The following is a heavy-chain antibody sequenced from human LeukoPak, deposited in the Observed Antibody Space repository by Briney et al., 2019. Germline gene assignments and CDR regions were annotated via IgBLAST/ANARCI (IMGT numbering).Heavy chain of an antibody. J-gene: IGHJ3*02. Sequence: SETLSLTCTVSGGSISSYYWSWIRQPPGKGLEWIGYIYYSGSTNYNPSLKSRVTISVDTSKNQFSLKLSSVTAADTAVYYCARGVWGSYRYPPHAFGIWGQGTMVTVSS. CDR3: ARGVWGSYRYPPHAFGI. V-gene: IGHV4-59*01. CDR2: IYYSGST. CDR1: GGSISSYY. D-gene: IGHD3-16*02.